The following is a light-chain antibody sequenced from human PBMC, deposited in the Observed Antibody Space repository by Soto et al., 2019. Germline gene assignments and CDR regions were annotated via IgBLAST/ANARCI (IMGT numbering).Light chain of an antibody. CDR3: QQRSNWPPLIS. CDR2: FAS. CDR1: QDIGSH. J-gene: IGKJ5*01. Sequence: DIQMTQSPSSLSASVGDRVTITCRASQDIGSHLAWYQQKPEKAPKSLIYFASTLQSGVPSRFSASGSGTDFTLTISSLEPEDFAVYYCQQRSNWPPLISFGQGTRLEIK. V-gene: IGKV1D-16*01.